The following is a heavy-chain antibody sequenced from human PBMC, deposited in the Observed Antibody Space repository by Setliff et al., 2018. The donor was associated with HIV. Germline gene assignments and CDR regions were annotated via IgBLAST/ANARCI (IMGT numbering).Heavy chain of an antibody. Sequence: GGSLRLSCAASGFTFSSNWMSWVRQAPGKGLAWVANINEDGSEEYYPDSVKGRFTISRDNAKNALFLEMNSLTVEDSAVYYCTRDRAKSKATFDSWGQGTLVTVPQ. CDR1: GFTFSSNW. CDR2: INEDGSEE. J-gene: IGHJ4*02. D-gene: IGHD3-10*01. V-gene: IGHV3-7*01. CDR3: TRDRAKSKATFDS.